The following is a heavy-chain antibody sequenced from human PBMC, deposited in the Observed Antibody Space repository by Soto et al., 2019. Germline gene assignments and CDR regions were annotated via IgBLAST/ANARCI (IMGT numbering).Heavy chain of an antibody. CDR2: IYYTGST. V-gene: IGHV4-59*01. CDR1: GGSISSYY. Sequence: SETLSLTCTVSGGSISSYYWTWIRQSPGKGLEWIGYIYYTGSTNYNPSLKSRVTISVDTSKNQFSLKLSSVTAADTAIYFCARGRVGGYDYGDFDSWGQGTLVTVSS. J-gene: IGHJ4*02. CDR3: ARGRVGGYDYGDFDS. D-gene: IGHD5-12*01.